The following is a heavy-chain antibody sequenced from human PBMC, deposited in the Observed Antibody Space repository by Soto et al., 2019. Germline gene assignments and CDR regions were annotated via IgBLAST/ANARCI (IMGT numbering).Heavy chain of an antibody. J-gene: IGHJ5*02. D-gene: IGHD5-18*01. CDR1: GGSISSSSYY. CDR2: IYYSGST. CDR3: ARLLRGYSYGRPRNWFDP. V-gene: IGHV4-39*01. Sequence: QLQLQESGPGLVKPSETLSLTCTVSGGSISSSSYYWGWIRQPPGKGLEWIGSIYYSGSTYYNPSLKSRVTISVDTSKNQFSLKLSSVTAADTAVYYCARLLRGYSYGRPRNWFDPWGQGTLVTVSS.